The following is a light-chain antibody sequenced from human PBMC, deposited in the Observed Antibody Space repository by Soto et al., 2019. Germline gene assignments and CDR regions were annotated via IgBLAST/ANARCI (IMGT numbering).Light chain of an antibody. CDR3: MQALQTPWT. V-gene: IGKV2-28*01. CDR1: QILLYSNGYNY. Sequence: DIVMTQSPLSLPVTPGEPASISYRSSQILLYSNGYNYLDWYLQKPGQSPQLLIYWGAKRASGVPDRCSGSGSGTDFRVKISRVEAEDVGVYYCMQALQTPWTFGQGTTADIK. J-gene: IGKJ1*01. CDR2: WGA.